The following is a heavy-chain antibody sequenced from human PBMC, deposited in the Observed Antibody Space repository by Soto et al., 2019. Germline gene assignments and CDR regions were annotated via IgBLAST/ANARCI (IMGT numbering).Heavy chain of an antibody. J-gene: IGHJ5*02. V-gene: IGHV3-13*01. CDR3: ARGPLPGITGITGRWFDP. CDR2: IGTAGDT. D-gene: IGHD1-7*01. Sequence: QPGGSLRLSCAASVFTFSSYDMHWVRQATGKGLEWVSAIGTAGDTYYPGSVKGRFTISRENAKNSLYLQMNSLRAGETAVYYCARGPLPGITGITGRWFDPWGQGTLVTVSS. CDR1: VFTFSSYD.